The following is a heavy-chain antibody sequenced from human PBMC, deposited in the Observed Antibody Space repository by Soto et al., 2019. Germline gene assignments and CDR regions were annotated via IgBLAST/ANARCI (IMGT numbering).Heavy chain of an antibody. Sequence: GGSLRLSCAASAFTFSAYAVTWVRQAPGMGLEWVSTISGSGSDTWYADSVKGRFTISRDNSKNTLYLQMNSLRAEDTAVYYCARDPYGDYAAFDIWGQGTMVTVSS. V-gene: IGHV3-23*01. J-gene: IGHJ3*02. CDR1: AFTFSAYA. CDR2: ISGSGSDT. D-gene: IGHD4-17*01. CDR3: ARDPYGDYAAFDI.